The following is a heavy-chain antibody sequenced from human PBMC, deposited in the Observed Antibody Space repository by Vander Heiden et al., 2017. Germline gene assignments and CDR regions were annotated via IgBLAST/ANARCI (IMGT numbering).Heavy chain of an antibody. Sequence: QLQVQESGPGLVKPSETLSLTCTVSIGSISGRSYYWAWIRKPPGKGLEWIGSIYYSGNTYYNPSLKSRVTISVDTSKNQFSLKLDSVSAADTAVYYCARPYDTRRIDAFDIWDQGTMVTVYS. CDR1: IGSISGRSYY. V-gene: IGHV4-39*01. D-gene: IGHD3-22*01. J-gene: IGHJ3*02. CDR3: ARPYDTRRIDAFDI. CDR2: IYYSGNT.